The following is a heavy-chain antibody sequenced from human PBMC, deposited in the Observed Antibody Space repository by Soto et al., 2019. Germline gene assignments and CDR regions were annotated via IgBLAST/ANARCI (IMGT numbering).Heavy chain of an antibody. Sequence: GWSMRLSCAASGFTFSSYAMSWVLQAPGKRLEWLPAISGSGGRTYYAGSVKGRVTISSDNSKNTVYLQRNSVRAYGTAVYYCAKGNKGGYKHKLYYYGMDVWGQGATVTVSS. J-gene: IGHJ6*02. CDR2: ISGSGGRT. D-gene: IGHD5-18*01. V-gene: IGHV3-23*01. CDR1: GFTFSSYA. CDR3: AKGNKGGYKHKLYYYGMDV.